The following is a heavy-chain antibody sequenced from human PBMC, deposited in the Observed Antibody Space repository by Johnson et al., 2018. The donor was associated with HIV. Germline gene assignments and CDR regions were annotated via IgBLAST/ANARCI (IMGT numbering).Heavy chain of an antibody. CDR1: GFTFSTYG. CDR3: ASGIAVAGTLLDAFDI. J-gene: IGHJ3*02. D-gene: IGHD6-19*01. CDR2: IWYDGSNK. Sequence: QVQLVESGGGVVQPGRSLRLSCAASGFTFSTYGMHWVRQAPGKGLEWVALIWYDGSNKYYADSVKGRFTISRDNSKNTVYLQINSMRAEDTAVYYCASGIAVAGTLLDAFDIWGQGTMVTVSS. V-gene: IGHV3-33*01.